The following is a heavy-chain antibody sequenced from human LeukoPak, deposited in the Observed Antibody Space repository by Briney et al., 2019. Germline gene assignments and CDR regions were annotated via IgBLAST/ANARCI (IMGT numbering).Heavy chain of an antibody. D-gene: IGHD3-10*01. Sequence: SVKVSCKASGGTFSSYAISWVRQAPGQGLEWMGGIMPIFGTANYAQKFQGRVTITADESTSTAYMELSSLRSEDTAVYYCARVPTMVRGDFYYYYMDVWGKGTTVTISS. V-gene: IGHV1-69*13. J-gene: IGHJ6*03. CDR3: ARVPTMVRGDFYYYYMDV. CDR2: IMPIFGTA. CDR1: GGTFSSYA.